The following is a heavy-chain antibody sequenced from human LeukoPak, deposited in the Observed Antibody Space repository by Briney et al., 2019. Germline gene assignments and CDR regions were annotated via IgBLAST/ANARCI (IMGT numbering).Heavy chain of an antibody. D-gene: IGHD1-14*01. CDR1: GFTFNNYW. V-gene: IGHV3-7*03. CDR3: TRSPDGFDY. J-gene: IGHJ4*02. CDR2: IKPDENEK. Sequence: QSGGSLRLSCAASGFTFNNYWMSWVRQAPGKGLEWVANIKPDENEKFYVDSVKGRFTISRDNAKNSLYLQMNSLRAEDTALYYCTRSPDGFDYWDQGTLVTVSS.